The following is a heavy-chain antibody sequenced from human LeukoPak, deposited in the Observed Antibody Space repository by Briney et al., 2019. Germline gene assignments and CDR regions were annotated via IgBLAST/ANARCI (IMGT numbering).Heavy chain of an antibody. CDR1: GGTFSSYA. J-gene: IGHJ4*02. D-gene: IGHD3-3*01. CDR2: IIPIFGTA. CDR3: ARRIYDFWSGYSYTNSFDY. Sequence: SVKVSCKASGGTFSSYAISWVRQAPGQGLEWMGRIIPIFGTANYAQKFQGRVTITTDESTSTAYMELSSLRSEDTAVYYCARRIYDFWSGYSYTNSFDYWGQGTLVTVSS. V-gene: IGHV1-69*05.